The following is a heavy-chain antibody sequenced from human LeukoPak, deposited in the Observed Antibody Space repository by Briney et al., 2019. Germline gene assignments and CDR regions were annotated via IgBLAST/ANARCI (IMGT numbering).Heavy chain of an antibody. CDR1: GGSISSYY. V-gene: IGHV4-59*12. J-gene: IGHJ4*02. CDR3: ARGPNRYYFDY. Sequence: PSETLSLTCTVSGGSISSYYRSWIRQPPGKGLEWTGYIYYSGRTNCNPSLKSRVTISVDTSKNQFSLKLSSVTAADTAVYYCARGPNRYYFDYWGQGTLVTVSS. CDR2: IYYSGRT. D-gene: IGHD2/OR15-2a*01.